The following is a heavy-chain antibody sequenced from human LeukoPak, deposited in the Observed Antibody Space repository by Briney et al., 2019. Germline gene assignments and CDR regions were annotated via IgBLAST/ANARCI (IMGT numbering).Heavy chain of an antibody. CDR3: AKDLLAVAGTRSTDY. J-gene: IGHJ4*02. D-gene: IGHD6-19*01. CDR1: GFTFSSNA. Sequence: PGGSLRLSCAASGFTFSSNAMNWVRQAPGKGLERVSGISGSGGSTYYADSVYYADSVKGRFTISRDNSKNTLYLQMNSLRAEDTAVYYCAKDLLAVAGTRSTDYWGQGTLVTVSS. CDR2: ISGSGGSTYYADSV. V-gene: IGHV3-23*01.